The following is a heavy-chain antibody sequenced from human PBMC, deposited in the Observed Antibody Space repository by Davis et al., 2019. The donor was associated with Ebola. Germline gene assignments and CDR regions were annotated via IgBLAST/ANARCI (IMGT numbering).Heavy chain of an antibody. CDR1: GFTLSNYA. CDR2: VGLSADT. D-gene: IGHD6-19*01. V-gene: IGHV3-23*01. Sequence: GGSLRLSCAASGFTLSNYAMTWARRAPGKGLEWVSTVGLSADTYYADSVKGRFTISRDNSKNTLHLQMNSLRVEDTAIYYCAKDTSNVWFDVWGQGTMVTVSS. CDR3: AKDTSNVWFDV. J-gene: IGHJ3*01.